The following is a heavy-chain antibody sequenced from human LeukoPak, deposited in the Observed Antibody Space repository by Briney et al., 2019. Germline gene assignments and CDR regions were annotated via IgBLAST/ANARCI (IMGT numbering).Heavy chain of an antibody. CDR1: GYTFTSYG. CDR3: ARVEGHYDFWSGYSY. D-gene: IGHD3-3*01. J-gene: IGHJ4*02. CDR2: INAGNGNT. Sequence: ASVKVSCKASGYTFTSYGISWVRQAPGQGLEWMGWINAGNGNTKYSQEFQGRVTITRDTSASTAYMELSSLRSEDMAVYYCARVEGHYDFWSGYSYWGQGTLVTVSS. V-gene: IGHV1-3*03.